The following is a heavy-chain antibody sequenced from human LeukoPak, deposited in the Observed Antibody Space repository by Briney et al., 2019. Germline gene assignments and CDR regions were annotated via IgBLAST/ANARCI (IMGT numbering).Heavy chain of an antibody. V-gene: IGHV1-69*05. CDR1: GGTFSSYA. D-gene: IGHD3-16*01. Sequence: SVKVSCKASGGTFSSYAISWVRQAHGQGLEWMGGIIPIFGTANYAQKFQGRVTITTDESTSTAYMELSSLRSEDTAVYYCARDTYAPHPYFDYWGQGTLVTVSS. CDR2: IIPIFGTA. J-gene: IGHJ4*02. CDR3: ARDTYAPHPYFDY.